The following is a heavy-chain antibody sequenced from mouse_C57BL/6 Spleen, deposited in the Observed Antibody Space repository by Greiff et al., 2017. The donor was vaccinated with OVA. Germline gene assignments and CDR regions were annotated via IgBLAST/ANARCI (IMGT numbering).Heavy chain of an antibody. CDR1: GYTFTDYE. J-gene: IGHJ1*03. CDR2: IDPETGGT. CDR3: TRPFYYYGSSYLGYFDV. V-gene: IGHV1-15*01. D-gene: IGHD1-1*01. Sequence: VQLQQSGAELVRPGASVTLSCKASGYTFTDYEMHWVKQTPVHGLEWIGAIDPETGGTAYNQKFKGKAILTADKSSSTAYMELRSLTSEDSAVYYCTRPFYYYGSSYLGYFDVCGTGTTVTVSS.